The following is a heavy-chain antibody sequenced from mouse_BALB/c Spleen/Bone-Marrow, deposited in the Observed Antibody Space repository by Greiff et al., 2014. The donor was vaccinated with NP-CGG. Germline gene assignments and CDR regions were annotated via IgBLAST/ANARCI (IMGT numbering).Heavy chain of an antibody. CDR2: IDPANGNT. V-gene: IGHV14-3*02. Sequence: VQLQQSGAELVKPGASVKLSCTASGFNIKDTYMHWVKQRPEQGLEWIGRIDPANGNTKYDPKFQGKATITADTSSNTAYLQLSSRTSEDTAVYYCAPYDDGSSQFAYWGQGTLVTVSA. CDR3: APYDDGSSQFAY. J-gene: IGHJ3*01. D-gene: IGHD1-1*01. CDR1: GFNIKDTY.